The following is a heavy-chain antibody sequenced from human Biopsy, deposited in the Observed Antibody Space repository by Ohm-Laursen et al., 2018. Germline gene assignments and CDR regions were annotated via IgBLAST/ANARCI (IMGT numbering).Heavy chain of an antibody. V-gene: IGHV3-66*01. Sequence: SLRLSCAASGFTVYNNYMTWVRQAPGKGLEWVSLIYSGGDTRYADYVKGRFTISRDSSKNTLYLQLNSMRVEDTAVYYCARGPSGVAKIGRGQGTLVTVSS. J-gene: IGHJ4*02. CDR2: IYSGGDT. CDR1: GFTVYNNY. CDR3: ARGPSGVAKIG. D-gene: IGHD5-24*01.